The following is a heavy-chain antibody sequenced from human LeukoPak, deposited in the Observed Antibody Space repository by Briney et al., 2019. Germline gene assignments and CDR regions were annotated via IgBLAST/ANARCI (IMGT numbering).Heavy chain of an antibody. J-gene: IGHJ4*02. CDR2: IWYDGSNK. CDR1: GFTFSSYG. D-gene: IGHD6-19*01. CDR3: ARKGGVEAAGTLEN. Sequence: GGSLRLSCAASGFTFSSYGMHWVRQAPGKGLEWVAVIWYDGSNKYYADSVKGRFTNSRDNSKNTLYLKMNSRRAEDTAVYYCARKGGVEAAGTLENWGQGTLFTVSS. V-gene: IGHV3-33*01.